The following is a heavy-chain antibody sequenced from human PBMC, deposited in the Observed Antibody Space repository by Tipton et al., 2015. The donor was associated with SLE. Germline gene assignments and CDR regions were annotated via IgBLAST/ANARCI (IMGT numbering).Heavy chain of an antibody. V-gene: IGHV4-39*07. Sequence: TLSLTCTVSGGPISSSGYFWGWIRQPPGKGLQWIGGMYYTGSTYYSPSLKSRVTISVDTSKSQFSLRLTSVTAADTAVFYCARSGHRFDYWGQGILVTVAS. D-gene: IGHD1-14*01. J-gene: IGHJ4*02. CDR3: ARSGHRFDY. CDR1: GGPISSSGYF. CDR2: MYYTGST.